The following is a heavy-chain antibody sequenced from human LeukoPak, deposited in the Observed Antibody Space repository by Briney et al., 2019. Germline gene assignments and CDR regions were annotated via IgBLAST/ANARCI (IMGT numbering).Heavy chain of an antibody. CDR3: AREDPGTTVPEGMDV. D-gene: IGHD4-17*01. CDR2: INHSGST. J-gene: IGHJ6*04. V-gene: IGHV4-34*01. CDR1: GGSFSGYY. Sequence: PSETLSLTCAVYGGSFSGYYWSWIRQPPGKGLEWIGEINHSGSTNYNPSLKSRVTISVDTSRNQFSLRLSSVTAADTDVYYCAREDPGTTVPEGMDVWGNGTTVIVSS.